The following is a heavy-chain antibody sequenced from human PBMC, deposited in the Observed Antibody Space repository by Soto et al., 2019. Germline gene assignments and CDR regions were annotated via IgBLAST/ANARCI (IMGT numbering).Heavy chain of an antibody. J-gene: IGHJ4*02. CDR1: GFIFSNHA. V-gene: IGHV3-23*01. CDR3: ARESEDLTSNFDY. Sequence: GGSLRLSCAASGFIFSNHAMSWVRQVPGKGLEWVSGISAGGNLIYYADSVRGRFTMSRDNSKNMLYLQMNSLRAEDTAVYYCARESEDLTSNFDYWGQGTLVTVSS. CDR2: ISAGGNLI.